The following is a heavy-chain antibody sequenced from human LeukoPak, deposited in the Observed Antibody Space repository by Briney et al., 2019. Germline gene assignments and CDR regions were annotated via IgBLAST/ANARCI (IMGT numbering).Heavy chain of an antibody. D-gene: IGHD3-16*01. CDR3: ARGRSIIGGFDI. J-gene: IGHJ3*02. Sequence: ASETLSLTCTVSGGSISSSSYYWGWIRQPPGKGLEWIGSIYYSGSSYYNPSLKGRVTISVDTSKNQFSLKLSSVTAADTAVYYCARGRSIIGGFDIWGQGTMVTVSS. CDR1: GGSISSSSYY. V-gene: IGHV4-39*01. CDR2: IYYSGSS.